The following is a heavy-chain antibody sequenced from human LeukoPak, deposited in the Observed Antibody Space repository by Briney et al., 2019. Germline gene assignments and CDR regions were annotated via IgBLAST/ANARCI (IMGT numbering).Heavy chain of an antibody. J-gene: IGHJ3*02. CDR2: IKQDGSEK. CDR3: VRDQGAFDM. CDR1: GITPWSYS. Sequence: GGSLSLSCAVSGITPWSYSMSCIRQAPGKGLEWVANIKQDGSEKYFVDSLRGRFTISRDNAKNSLFLQLNSLRAEDTDVYYCVRDQGAFDMWGQGT. V-gene: IGHV3-7*05.